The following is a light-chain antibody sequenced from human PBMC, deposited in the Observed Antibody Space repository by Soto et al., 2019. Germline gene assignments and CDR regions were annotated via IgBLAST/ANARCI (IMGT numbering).Light chain of an antibody. V-gene: IGLV2-14*03. CDR1: SSDVGGYDY. CDR2: DVS. Sequence: QSALTQPASVSGSPGQSITISCTGTSSDVGGYDYVSWYQQHPGKAPKLMIYDVSNRPSGVSNRFSGSKSANTASLTISGLQAEDEADYYCSSYTSISTLVFGTGTKVTVL. J-gene: IGLJ1*01. CDR3: SSYTSISTLV.